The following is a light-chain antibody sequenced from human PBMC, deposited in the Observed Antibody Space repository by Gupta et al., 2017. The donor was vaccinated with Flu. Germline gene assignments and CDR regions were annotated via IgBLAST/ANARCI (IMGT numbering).Light chain of an antibody. CDR2: GAS. CDR1: QSVSSNS. CDR3: QQYGSSPFT. V-gene: IGKV3-20*01. J-gene: IGKJ3*01. Sequence: IVFTQSPATLSLSPRETATLSCRASQSVSSNSLAWYQQKPGQAPRLLIFGASSRATGIPDRFSGSGSGTDFTLTISRLEPEDFAVYCCQQYGSSPFTFGPGTKVEIK.